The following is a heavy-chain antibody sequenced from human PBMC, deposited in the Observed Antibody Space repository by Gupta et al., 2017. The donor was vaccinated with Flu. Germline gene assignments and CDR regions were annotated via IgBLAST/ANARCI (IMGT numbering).Heavy chain of an antibody. V-gene: IGHV7-4-1*02. CDR1: TFTSYS. CDR2: ITTSSGNP. J-gene: IGHJ4*02. CDR3: ARDASSINFDY. Sequence: TFTSYSMNWVRQAPGQGLEWMGWITTSSGNPTYAQGFTGRFVFSLDTSVSTAYLQITSLEAEDTAVYYCARDASSINFDYWGQGTLVTVSS.